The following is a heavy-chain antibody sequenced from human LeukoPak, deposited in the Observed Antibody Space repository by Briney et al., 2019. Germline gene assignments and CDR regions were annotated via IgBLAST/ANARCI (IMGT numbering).Heavy chain of an antibody. V-gene: IGHV3-30*02. CDR3: QISNLGSRPLDS. J-gene: IGHJ4*02. CDR1: GFTFSNFG. CDR2: IMYDGSSK. D-gene: IGHD3-3*02. Sequence: PGGSLRLSCAASGFTFSNFGMHWVRQAPGRGLEWLAFIMYDGSSKYYADSVKGRFTISRDNSKNTLYLQTNSLRTEDTAVYYCQISNLGSRPLDSWGQGTLVTVSS.